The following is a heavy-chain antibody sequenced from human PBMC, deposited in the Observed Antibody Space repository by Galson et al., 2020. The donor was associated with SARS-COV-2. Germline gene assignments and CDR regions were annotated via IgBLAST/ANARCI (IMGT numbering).Heavy chain of an antibody. CDR2: IKNDGSET. Sequence: GGSLRLSCVGSGFTFGDFWMNWVRQAPGKGLEWVAHIKNDGSETYYVDSVKGRFTISRDNTKNSLYLQMNNLRTEDTAVYYCMGGHYGLWGQGTTVIVSS. CDR3: MGGHYGL. V-gene: IGHV3-7*01. J-gene: IGHJ3*01. CDR1: GFTFGDFW. D-gene: IGHD3-10*01.